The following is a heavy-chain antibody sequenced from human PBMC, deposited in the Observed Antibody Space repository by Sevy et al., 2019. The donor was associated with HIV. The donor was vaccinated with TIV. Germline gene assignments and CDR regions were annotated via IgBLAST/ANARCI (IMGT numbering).Heavy chain of an antibody. CDR1: GASIRSHY. J-gene: IGHJ4*02. Sequence: SETLSLTCTVSGASIRSHYWSWIRQSPGKGLEWIADTYNTGSSNDNASLKSRVTISVDTSKNQFSLNLRAVTAADTAVYFCARGAGYSGGYAPCDSWGQGTLVTVSS. V-gene: IGHV4-59*11. D-gene: IGHD2-15*01. CDR3: ARGAGYSGGYAPCDS. CDR2: TYNTGSS.